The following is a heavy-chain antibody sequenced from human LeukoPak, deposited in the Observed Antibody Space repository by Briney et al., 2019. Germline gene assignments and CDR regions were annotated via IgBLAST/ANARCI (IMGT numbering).Heavy chain of an antibody. V-gene: IGHV4-39*07. D-gene: IGHD3-9*01. CDR1: GGSISSSSYY. CDR2: IYTSGST. Sequence: SETLSLTCTVSGGSISSSSYYWGWIRQPPGKGLEWIGRIYTSGSTNYNPSLKSRVTISVDTSKNQFSLKLSSVTAADTAVYYCARGYRDGNYDILTGYYGSGNEAFDIWGQGTMVTVSS. CDR3: ARGYRDGNYDILTGYYGSGNEAFDI. J-gene: IGHJ3*02.